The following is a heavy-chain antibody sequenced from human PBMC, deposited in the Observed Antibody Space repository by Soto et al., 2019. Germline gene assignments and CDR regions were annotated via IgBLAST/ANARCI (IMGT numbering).Heavy chain of an antibody. J-gene: IGHJ4*02. V-gene: IGHV2-5*01. D-gene: IGHD6-19*01. CDR1: GFSLSTTAVG. CDR2: IYWNDDN. Sequence: QITLKESGPTLVKPTQTLTLTCTFSGFSLSTTAVGVGWIRQPPGKALEWLALIYWNDDNQYCPSLQNRLTVTRDTSKDQVFLTMTNMGPVDTGTYYCAHGSGWLFDYWGQGTLVTVSS. CDR3: AHGSGWLFDY.